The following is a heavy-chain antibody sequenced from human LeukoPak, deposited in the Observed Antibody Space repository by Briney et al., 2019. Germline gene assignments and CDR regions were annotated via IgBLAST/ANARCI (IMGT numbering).Heavy chain of an antibody. Sequence: GRSLRLSCAASGFTFDDYAMHWVRQAPGKGLEWVSGISWNSGSIGYADSVKGRFTISRDNAKNSLYLQMNSLRAEDTAVYYCARGGGDYWGQGTLVTVSS. CDR1: GFTFDDYA. J-gene: IGHJ4*02. CDR3: ARGGGDY. V-gene: IGHV3-9*01. CDR2: ISWNSGSI.